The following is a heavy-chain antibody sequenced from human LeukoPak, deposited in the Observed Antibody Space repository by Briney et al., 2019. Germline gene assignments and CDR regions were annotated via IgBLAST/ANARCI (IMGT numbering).Heavy chain of an antibody. D-gene: IGHD2-15*01. Sequence: NPSETLSLTCAVYGGSFSDYYWSWIRQPPGKGLEWIGEINHSGSTNYNPSLKSRVTISVDTSKNQFSLKLSSVTAADTAVYYCARGREGGGSPAHYFDYWGQGTLVTVSS. CDR3: ARGREGGGSPAHYFDY. CDR2: INHSGST. CDR1: GGSFSDYY. J-gene: IGHJ4*02. V-gene: IGHV4-34*01.